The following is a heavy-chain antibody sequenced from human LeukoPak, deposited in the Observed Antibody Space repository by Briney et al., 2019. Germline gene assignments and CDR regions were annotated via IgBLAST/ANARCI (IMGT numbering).Heavy chain of an antibody. D-gene: IGHD3-3*01. Sequence: PSETLSLTCAVYGGSFSGYYWSWIRQPPGKGLEWIGEINHSGSTNYNPSLKSRVTISVDTSKNQFSLKLSSVTAADTAVYYCARSLAIFGVVIIRGPYDYWGQGTLVTVSS. J-gene: IGHJ4*02. V-gene: IGHV4-34*01. CDR2: INHSGST. CDR3: ARSLAIFGVVIIRGPYDY. CDR1: GGSFSGYY.